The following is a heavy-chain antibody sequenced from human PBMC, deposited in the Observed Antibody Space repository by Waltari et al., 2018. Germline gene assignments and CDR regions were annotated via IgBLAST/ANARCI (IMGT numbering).Heavy chain of an antibody. CDR1: GGSISSYY. V-gene: IGHV4-59*01. CDR3: ASPGPQQLVQGDDAFDI. Sequence: QVQLQESGPGLVKPSETLSLTCTVSGGSISSYYWSWIRQPPGKGLEWIGYIYYSGSTNSKPSLKSRVTISVDTSKNQFSLKLSCVTAADTAVDYCASPGPQQLVQGDDAFDIWGQGTMVTVSS. CDR2: IYYSGST. J-gene: IGHJ3*02. D-gene: IGHD6-13*01.